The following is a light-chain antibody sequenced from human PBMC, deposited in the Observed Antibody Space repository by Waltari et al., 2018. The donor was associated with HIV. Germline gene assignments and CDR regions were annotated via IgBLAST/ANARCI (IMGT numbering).Light chain of an antibody. Sequence: QSALTQPPSASGSPGQSVTISCTGTSSDVGGYNYVSWYQQHPGKAPQLMIYGVSQRPSGVPNHFSGSKSGNTASLTVSGLQTEDEANYYCSSYAGSNNWVFGGGTNLTVL. V-gene: IGLV2-8*01. CDR3: SSYAGSNNWV. CDR2: GVS. CDR1: SSDVGGYNY. J-gene: IGLJ3*02.